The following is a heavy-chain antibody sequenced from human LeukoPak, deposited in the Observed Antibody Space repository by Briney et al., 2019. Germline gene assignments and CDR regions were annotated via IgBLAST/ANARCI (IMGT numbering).Heavy chain of an antibody. CDR3: AREREYYDSSGYYSFDY. CDR1: GYTFTGNF. D-gene: IGHD3-22*01. J-gene: IGHJ4*02. Sequence: GASVKVSCKTSGYTFTGNFMHWVRQAPGQGLEWMGWINPNSGGTNYAQKFQGRVTMTRDTSISTAYMELSRLRSDDTAVYYCAREREYYDSSGYYSFDYWGQGTLVTVSS. CDR2: INPNSGGT. V-gene: IGHV1-2*02.